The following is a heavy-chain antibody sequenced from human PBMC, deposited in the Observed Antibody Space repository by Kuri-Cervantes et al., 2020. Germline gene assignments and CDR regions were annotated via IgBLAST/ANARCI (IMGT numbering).Heavy chain of an antibody. D-gene: IGHD6-13*01. Sequence: GSLRLSCAVYGGSFSGYYWSWIRQPPGKGLEWIGEINHSGSTNYNPSLKSRVTISVDTSKNQFSLKLSSVTAADTAVYYCARVAAAGIQYWGQGTLVTVSS. CDR3: ARVAAAGIQY. CDR2: INHSGST. V-gene: IGHV4-34*01. CDR1: GGSFSGYY. J-gene: IGHJ4*02.